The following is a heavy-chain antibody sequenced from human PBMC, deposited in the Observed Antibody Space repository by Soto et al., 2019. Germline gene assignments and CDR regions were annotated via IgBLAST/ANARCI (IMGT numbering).Heavy chain of an antibody. D-gene: IGHD2-2*01. CDR2: VSGRGGST. CDR1: GFTFNHYA. J-gene: IGHJ6*02. CDR3: ARGRPYQYYYGMDV. Sequence: GGSLRLSCTASGFTFNHYAMSWVRQAPGKGLEWVSAVSGRGGSTKYADSVKGRFIISRDNSNSTLYLQMDSLRGEDTAVYYCARGRPYQYYYGMDVWGQGTTVTVSS. V-gene: IGHV3-23*01.